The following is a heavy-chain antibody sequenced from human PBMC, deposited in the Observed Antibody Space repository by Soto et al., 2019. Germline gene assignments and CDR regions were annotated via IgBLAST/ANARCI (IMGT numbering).Heavy chain of an antibody. V-gene: IGHV3-21*02. J-gene: IGHJ4*02. CDR1: GFNLRSYP. CDR3: ARDLSPIYSHGNGLAETLPSDF. D-gene: IGHD6-19*01. Sequence: EVQLVASGGGLVKPGGSLRLSCVVSGFNLRSYPMHWVRQAPGKGLEWVSYISASSTYIKYAHSMKVRFTVSRDNAKNSLYLHMTNLRAEATAIYYCARDLSPIYSHGNGLAETLPSDFWGQGTVVSVSS. CDR2: ISASSTYI.